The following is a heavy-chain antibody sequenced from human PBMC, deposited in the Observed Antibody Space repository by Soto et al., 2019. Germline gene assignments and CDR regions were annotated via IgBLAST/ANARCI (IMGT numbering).Heavy chain of an antibody. Sequence: SETLSLTCTVSGASIITDNYFWVWIRQSPRRGLELIGSISYSGRTYDNPSLQSRVTISIDASKNQFSLKLTSVTTADTAVYYCARRRASDYGGNHHPYYFDRWGQGALVTVS. J-gene: IGHJ4*02. CDR2: ISYSGRT. V-gene: IGHV4-39*01. CDR3: ARRRASDYGGNHHPYYFDR. D-gene: IGHD4-17*01. CDR1: GASIITDNYF.